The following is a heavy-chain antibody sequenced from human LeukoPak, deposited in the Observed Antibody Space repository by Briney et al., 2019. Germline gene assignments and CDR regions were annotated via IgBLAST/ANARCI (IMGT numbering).Heavy chain of an antibody. CDR3: ARGLPDSGYDHTGVYDY. CDR1: RDTFTSYD. J-gene: IGHJ4*02. D-gene: IGHD5-12*01. CDR2: MNPNSGNT. Sequence: GSLRVSCKASRDTFTSYDINGVRQGTGQGLEWRGWMNPNSGNTGYAQKFQGRVTMTRNTSISTAYLELSSLRSEDTAVYYCARGLPDSGYDHTGVYDYWGQGTLVTVSS. V-gene: IGHV1-8*01.